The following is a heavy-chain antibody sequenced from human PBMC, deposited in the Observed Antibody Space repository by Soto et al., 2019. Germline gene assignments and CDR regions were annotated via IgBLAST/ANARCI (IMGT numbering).Heavy chain of an antibody. J-gene: IGHJ4*02. CDR2: IYHDGRS. Sequence: SETLSLTCTVSGGSITSNWWSWVRQPPGKGLEWIGEIYHDGRSTYNPSLKSRVTISLDKSTNQVSLHLTSVTAADTAVYYCEGTGFYCFDYWGQGTLVTVSS. CDR1: GGSITSNW. D-gene: IGHD3-9*01. V-gene: IGHV4-4*02. CDR3: EGTGFYCFDY.